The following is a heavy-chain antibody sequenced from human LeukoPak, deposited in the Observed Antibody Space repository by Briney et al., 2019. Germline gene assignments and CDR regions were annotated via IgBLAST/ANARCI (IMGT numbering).Heavy chain of an antibody. CDR3: AELGITMIGGV. CDR1: GFTFSSYS. Sequence: PGGSLRLSCAASGFTFSSYSMNWVRQAPGKGLEWVSSISSSSSYIYYADSVKGRFTISRDNAKNSLYLQMNSLRTEDTAVYYCAELGITMIGGVWGKGSTVTISS. J-gene: IGHJ6*04. CDR2: ISSSSSYI. D-gene: IGHD3-10*02. V-gene: IGHV3-21*01.